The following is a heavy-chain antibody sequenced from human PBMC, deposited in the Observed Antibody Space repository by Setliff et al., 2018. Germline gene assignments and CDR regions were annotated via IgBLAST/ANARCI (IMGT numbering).Heavy chain of an antibody. J-gene: IGHJ2*01. V-gene: IGHV4-38-2*01. D-gene: IGHD2-2*01. Sequence: PSETLSLTCAVSDFSVGSVYYWGWIRQPPGRGLEWIANIYYSGTTHYSPSFQSRVTMSVDTSKNQFSLNLSSVTAADTALYYCARTSTGRYFDLWGRGTLVTV. CDR1: DFSVGSVYY. CDR3: ARTSTGRYFDL. CDR2: IYYSGTT.